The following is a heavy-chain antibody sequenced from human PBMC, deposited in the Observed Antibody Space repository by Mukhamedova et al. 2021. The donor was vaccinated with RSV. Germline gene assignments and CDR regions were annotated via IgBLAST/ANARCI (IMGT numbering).Heavy chain of an antibody. CDR2: NT. D-gene: IGHD4-17*01. J-gene: IGHJ2*01. CDR3: ARDRRSRDSGNNGYFDL. V-gene: IGHV1-18*01. Sequence: NTDYAQKFQGRVSMTTDTSTSTAYMELRSLRSDDTAVYYCARDRRSRDSGNNGYFDLWGRGTLVTVSS.